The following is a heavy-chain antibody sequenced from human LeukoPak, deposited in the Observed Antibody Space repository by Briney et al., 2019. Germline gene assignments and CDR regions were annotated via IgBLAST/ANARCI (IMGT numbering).Heavy chain of an antibody. J-gene: IGHJ6*03. D-gene: IGHD3-3*01. CDR1: GYSLTELS. V-gene: IGHV1-24*01. Sequence: ASVKVSCKVSGYSLTELSMYWVRQAPGEGLEWLGGFGAEDGGTIYAQKFQGRVAMTEDTSTDTTYMELSSLGSEDTAVYYCARTYYDFWSGYLTYYYYYYMDVWGKGTTVTVSS. CDR3: ARTYYDFWSGYLTYYYYYYMDV. CDR2: FGAEDGGT.